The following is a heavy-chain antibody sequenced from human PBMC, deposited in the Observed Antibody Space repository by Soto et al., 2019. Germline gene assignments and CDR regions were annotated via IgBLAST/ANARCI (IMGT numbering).Heavy chain of an antibody. CDR2: ISAYSGNT. CDR1: GYTFTSYG. Sequence: ASVKVSCKASGYTFTSYGISWVRQAPGQGLEWMGWISAYSGNTNYAQKLQGRVTMTTDTSTSTAYMELRSLRSDDTAVYYCARDWGYDRYYYYGMDVWGQGTTVTVSS. CDR3: ARDWGYDRYYYYGMDV. J-gene: IGHJ6*02. V-gene: IGHV1-18*04. D-gene: IGHD5-12*01.